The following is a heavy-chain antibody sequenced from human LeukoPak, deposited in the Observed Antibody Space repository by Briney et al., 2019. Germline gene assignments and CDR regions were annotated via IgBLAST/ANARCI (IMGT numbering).Heavy chain of an antibody. V-gene: IGHV3-21*01. CDR1: GFTFSSYS. CDR3: ARGPRSWSSGWHDY. CDR2: ISSSSSYI. D-gene: IGHD6-19*01. Sequence: GGSLRLSCAASGFTFSSYSMNWVRQAPGKGLEWVSSISSSSSYIYYADSVKGRFTISRDNAKNSLYLQMNSLRAEDTAVYYCARGPRSWSSGWHDYWGQGTLVTVSS. J-gene: IGHJ4*02.